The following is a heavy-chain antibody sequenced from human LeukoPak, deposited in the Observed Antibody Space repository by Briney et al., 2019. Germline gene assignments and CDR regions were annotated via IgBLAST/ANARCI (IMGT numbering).Heavy chain of an antibody. J-gene: IGHJ4*02. CDR1: GYSISSGYY. CDR2: IYHSGST. CDR3: AGTSMVRGVIITFSDY. V-gene: IGHV4-38-2*01. Sequence: SETLSLTCAVSGYSISSGYYWGWIRQPPGKGLEWIGRIYHSGSTYYNPSLKSRVTISVDTSKNQFSLKLSSVTAADTAVYYCAGTSMVRGVIITFSDYWGQRTLDTVSS. D-gene: IGHD3-10*01.